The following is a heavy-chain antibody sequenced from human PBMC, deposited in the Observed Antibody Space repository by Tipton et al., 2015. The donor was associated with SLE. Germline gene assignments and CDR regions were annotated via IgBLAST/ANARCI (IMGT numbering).Heavy chain of an antibody. CDR3: ARDAFWSGYYYYYYYMDV. J-gene: IGHJ6*03. CDR2: ISHDGSNK. Sequence: SLRLSCAASGFTFSSYVMNWVRQAPGKGLECVAVISHDGSNKYYADSVKGRFTISRDNSKNTLYLQMNSLRAEDTAVYYCARDAFWSGYYYYYYYMDVWGKGTTVTVSS. V-gene: IGHV3-30*04. D-gene: IGHD3-3*01. CDR1: GFTFSSYV.